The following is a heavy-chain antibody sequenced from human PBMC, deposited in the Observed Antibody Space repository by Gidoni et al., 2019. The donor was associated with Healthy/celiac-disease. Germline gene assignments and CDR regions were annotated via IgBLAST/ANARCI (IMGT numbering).Heavy chain of an antibody. D-gene: IGHD3-10*01. Sequence: EVQLVESGGGLVQPGGSLRLSCAASGFTASSNYMSWVRQAPGKGLEWVSVIYSGGSTYYADSVKGRFTISRDNSKNKLYLQMNSLRAEDTAVYYCARDAPLWFGELFQRNWYFDLWGRGTLVTVSS. CDR2: IYSGGST. CDR1: GFTASSNY. CDR3: ARDAPLWFGELFQRNWYFDL. V-gene: IGHV3-66*01. J-gene: IGHJ2*01.